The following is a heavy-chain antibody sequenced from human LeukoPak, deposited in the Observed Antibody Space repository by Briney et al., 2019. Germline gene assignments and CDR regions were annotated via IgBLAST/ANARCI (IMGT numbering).Heavy chain of an antibody. V-gene: IGHV1-2*02. D-gene: IGHD6-13*01. J-gene: IGHJ5*02. CDR3: ARRSVIAAAGLYNWFDP. CDR2: INPNSGGT. CDR1: GYTFTGYY. Sequence: GGSVKVSCKASGYTFTGYYMHWVRQAPGQGLEWMGWINPNSGGTNYAQKFQGRVTMTRDTSISTAYMELSRLRSDDTAVYYCARRSVIAAAGLYNWFDPWGQGTLVTVSS.